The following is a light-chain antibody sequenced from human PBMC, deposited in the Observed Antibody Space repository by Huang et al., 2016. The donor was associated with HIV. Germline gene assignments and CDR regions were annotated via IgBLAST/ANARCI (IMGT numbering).Light chain of an antibody. CDR1: QSVSSY. CDR3: QQRSNWPRT. CDR2: DAS. Sequence: EIVLTQSPATLSLSPGERATLSSRASQSVSSYLAWYQQKPGQAPRLLIYDASNSATGIPARFSGSGSGTDFTLTISSLEPEDFAVYYCQQRSNWPRTFGQGTKLEIK. V-gene: IGKV3-11*01. J-gene: IGKJ2*01.